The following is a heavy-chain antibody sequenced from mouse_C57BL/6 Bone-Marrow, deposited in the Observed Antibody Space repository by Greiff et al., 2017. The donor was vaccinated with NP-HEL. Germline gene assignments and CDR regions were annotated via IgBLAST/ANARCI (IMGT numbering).Heavy chain of an antibody. CDR3: ARGRRLRLRPGYYAMDY. D-gene: IGHD3-2*02. V-gene: IGHV1-69*01. J-gene: IGHJ4*01. CDR2: IDPSDSYT. CDR1: GYTFTSYW. Sequence: QVQLQQPGAELVMPGASVKLSCKASGYTFTSYWMHWVKQRPGQGLEWIGEIDPSDSYTNYNQKFKGKSTLTVDKSSSTAYMQLSSLTSEDSAVYYCARGRRLRLRPGYYAMDYWGQGTSVTVSS.